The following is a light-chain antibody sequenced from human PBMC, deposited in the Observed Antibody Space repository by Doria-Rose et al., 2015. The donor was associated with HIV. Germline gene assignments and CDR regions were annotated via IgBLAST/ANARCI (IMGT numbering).Light chain of an antibody. Sequence: WFQQKPGKAPKSLIYAASSLQSGVPSKFRGSGSETDFALTITSLQPEDFATYYCQQYKSYPITFGQGTRLEIK. CDR2: AAS. J-gene: IGKJ5*01. V-gene: IGKV1-16*02. CDR3: QQYKSYPIT.